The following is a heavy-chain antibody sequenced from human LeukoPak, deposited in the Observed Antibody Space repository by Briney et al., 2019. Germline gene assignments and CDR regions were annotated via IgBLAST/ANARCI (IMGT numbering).Heavy chain of an antibody. CDR2: ISSSSSTI. Sequence: GGSLRLSCAASGFTFSSHSMNWVRQAPGKGLEWVSYISSSSSTIYYADSVKGRFTISRDNAKNSLYLQMNSLRAEDTAVYHCARMYYYDSSGYFDYWGQGTLVTVSS. D-gene: IGHD3-22*01. CDR3: ARMYYYDSSGYFDY. CDR1: GFTFSSHS. J-gene: IGHJ4*02. V-gene: IGHV3-48*01.